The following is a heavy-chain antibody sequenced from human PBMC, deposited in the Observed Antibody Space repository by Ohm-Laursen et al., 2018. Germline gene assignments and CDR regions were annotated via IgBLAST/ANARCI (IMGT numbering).Heavy chain of an antibody. D-gene: IGHD4-17*01. J-gene: IGHJ5*02. CDR1: GFTFSDYY. V-gene: IGHV3-11*01. CDR3: ARDPTAYDYGDYVGWFDP. CDR2: ISSSGSTI. Sequence: SLRLSCAASGFTFSDYYMSWIRQAPGKGLEWVSYISSSGSTIYYADSVKGRFTISRDNAKNSLYLQMNSLRAEDTTVYYCARDPTAYDYGDYVGWFDPWGQGTLVTVSS.